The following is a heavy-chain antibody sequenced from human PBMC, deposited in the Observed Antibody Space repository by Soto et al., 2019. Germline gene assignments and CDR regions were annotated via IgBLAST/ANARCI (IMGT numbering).Heavy chain of an antibody. J-gene: IGHJ6*03. V-gene: IGHV2-70*11. CDR1: GFSPSTSGMC. CDR3: ARVTYYYGSGDYYYYMDV. D-gene: IGHD3-10*01. CDR2: IDWDDDK. Sequence: SGPTLVNPTQTLTLTCTFSGFSPSTSGMCVSWIRQPPGKALEWLARIDWDDDKYYSTSLKTRLTISKDTSKNQVVLTMTNMDPVDTATYYCARVTYYYGSGDYYYYMDVWGKGTTVTVSS.